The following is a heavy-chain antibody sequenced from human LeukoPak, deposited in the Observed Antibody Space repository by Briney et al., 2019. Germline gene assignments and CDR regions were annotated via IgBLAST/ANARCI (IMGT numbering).Heavy chain of an antibody. CDR3: ASADQQLVTSTFDY. V-gene: IGHV4-59*08. CDR1: GGSISSYY. CDR2: IYYSGST. J-gene: IGHJ4*02. D-gene: IGHD6-13*01. Sequence: KTSGTLSLTCTVSGGSISSYYWSWIRQPPGKGLEWIGYIYYSGSTNYNPSLKSRVTISVDTSKNQFSLKLSSVTAADTAVYYCASADQQLVTSTFDYWGQGTLVTVSS.